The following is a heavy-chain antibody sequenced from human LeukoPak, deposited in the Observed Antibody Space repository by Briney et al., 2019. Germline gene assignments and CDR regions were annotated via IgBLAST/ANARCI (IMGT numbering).Heavy chain of an antibody. D-gene: IGHD6-13*01. V-gene: IGHV3-30*18. Sequence: PGGSLRLSCAASGFIFSSYGMHWVRQAPGKGLEWVAVISYDGRNKYYADSVKGRFTISRDNSKNTLYLQMNSLRAEDTALYCCAKDYSSSSDYFDFWGQGTLVTVSS. CDR2: ISYDGRNK. CDR1: GFIFSSYG. J-gene: IGHJ4*02. CDR3: AKDYSSSSDYFDF.